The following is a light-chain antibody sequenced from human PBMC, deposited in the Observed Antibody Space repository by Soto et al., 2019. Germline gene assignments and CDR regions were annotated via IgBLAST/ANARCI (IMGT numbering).Light chain of an antibody. J-gene: IGKJ1*01. Sequence: DIPMTQSPSSVSASVGDRVTITCRASQGISSWLAWYQQKPGKAPELLIYTASSLQSGVPSRFSGSGSGTDVTLTISSPQPEDFATYYCQQASSSPPTCGQGTKVEIK. CDR2: TAS. CDR1: QGISSW. CDR3: QQASSSPPT. V-gene: IGKV1-12*01.